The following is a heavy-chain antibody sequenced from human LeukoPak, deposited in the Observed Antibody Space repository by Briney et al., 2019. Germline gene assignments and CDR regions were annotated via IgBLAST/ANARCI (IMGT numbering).Heavy chain of an antibody. V-gene: IGHV3-21*01. CDR1: GFTFSSYN. CDR3: VKDGRYFDWLLPFDY. J-gene: IGHJ4*02. CDR2: ISTTSSYI. D-gene: IGHD3-9*01. Sequence: GGSLRLSCAASGFTFSSYNMNWVRQAPGKGLEWVSSISTTSSYIYYADSVKGRFTISRDNSKNTLCLQMISLRAEDSAVYHCVKDGRYFDWLLPFDYWGQGTLVTVSS.